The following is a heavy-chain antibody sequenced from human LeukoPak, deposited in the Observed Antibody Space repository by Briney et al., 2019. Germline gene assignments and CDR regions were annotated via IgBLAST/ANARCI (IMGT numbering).Heavy chain of an antibody. V-gene: IGHV4-39*01. D-gene: IGHD2-21*01. J-gene: IGHJ4*02. CDR3: ASLDWDLGYFDY. Sequence: LETLSLTCTVSGGSISSSSYYWGWIRQPPGKGLEWIGSIYYSGSTYYNPSLKSRVTISVDTSKNQFSLKLSSVTAADTAVYYCASLDWDLGYFDYWGQGTLVTVSS. CDR1: GGSISSSSYY. CDR2: IYYSGST.